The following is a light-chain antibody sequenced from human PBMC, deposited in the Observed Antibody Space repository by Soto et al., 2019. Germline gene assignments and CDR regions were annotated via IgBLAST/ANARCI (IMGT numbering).Light chain of an antibody. CDR1: QGVSND. J-gene: IGKJ4*01. CDR3: LQDFAYPLT. Sequence: AIQMTQSPSSLSASVGDRVTITCRASQGVSNDVGGYQQKPGKAPRLLIYAASTLQSGVPSRFSGSQSATDFTLTSSSLQPEDFATSYCLQDFAYPLTFGGGTKVEIK. V-gene: IGKV1-6*01. CDR2: AAS.